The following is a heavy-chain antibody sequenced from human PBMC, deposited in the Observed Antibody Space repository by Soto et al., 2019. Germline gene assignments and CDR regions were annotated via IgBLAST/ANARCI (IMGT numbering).Heavy chain of an antibody. D-gene: IGHD3-10*01. V-gene: IGHV4-34*01. CDR1: GGSFSDYY. J-gene: IGHJ6*03. CDR2: ITQSGST. CDR3: AGLRAYYWYIDV. Sequence: QVQLEQWGAGLLKPSETLSLTCNVNGGSFSDYYWTWIRQSPGKGLEWIGEITQSGSTKYTPSLKRRVTISVDTPKKQFSLNLTSVTAADTAVYYCAGLRAYYWYIDVWGKGTTVTVSS.